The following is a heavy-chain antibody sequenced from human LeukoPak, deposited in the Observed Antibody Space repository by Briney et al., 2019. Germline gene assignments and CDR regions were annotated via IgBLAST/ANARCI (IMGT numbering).Heavy chain of an antibody. Sequence: GGSLRLSCAASGFTFSSYAMSWVRQAPGKGLEWVSAISGSGGSTYYADSVKGRFTISRDNSKNTLYLQMNSLRAEDTAVYYCANDLLGYCSSTSCREDYWGQGTLVTVSS. CDR3: ANDLLGYCSSTSCREDY. CDR1: GFTFSSYA. V-gene: IGHV3-23*01. D-gene: IGHD2-2*01. CDR2: ISGSGGST. J-gene: IGHJ4*02.